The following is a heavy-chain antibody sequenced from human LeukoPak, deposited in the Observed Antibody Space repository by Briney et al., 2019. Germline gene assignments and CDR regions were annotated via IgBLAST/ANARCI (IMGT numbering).Heavy chain of an antibody. CDR1: GFTFSSYE. V-gene: IGHV3-48*03. CDR3: AREAVLWFGELSVFDS. D-gene: IGHD3-10*01. CDR2: ISNSGSTI. Sequence: GGSLRLSCVASGFTFSSYEMNWVRQAPGKGLEWVSYISNSGSTIYYADSVKGRFTISRDNAKNSLYLQMNSLRAEDTAVYYCAREAVLWFGELSVFDSWGQGTLVTVSS. J-gene: IGHJ4*02.